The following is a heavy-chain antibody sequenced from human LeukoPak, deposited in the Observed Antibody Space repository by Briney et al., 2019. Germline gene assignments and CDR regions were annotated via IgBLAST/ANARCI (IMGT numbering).Heavy chain of an antibody. V-gene: IGHV4-59*01. D-gene: IGHD6-13*01. Sequence: SETLSLTCTVSDGSISSYYWSWIRQPPGKGLEWIGYIYYSGSTNYNPSLKSRVTISVDTSKNQFSLKLSSVTAADTAVYYCARSPYSSSWYYFDYWGQGTLVTVSS. J-gene: IGHJ4*02. CDR1: DGSISSYY. CDR3: ARSPYSSSWYYFDY. CDR2: IYYSGST.